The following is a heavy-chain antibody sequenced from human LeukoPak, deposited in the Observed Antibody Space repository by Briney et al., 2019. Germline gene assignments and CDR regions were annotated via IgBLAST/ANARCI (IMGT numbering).Heavy chain of an antibody. D-gene: IGHD2/OR15-2a*01. CDR3: AKHTSLYYGMDV. CDR2: IYYSGST. Sequence: SETLSLTCTVSGDSISSYYWSWIRQPPGKGLEWIGYIYYSGSTNYNPSLKSRVTISVDTSKNQFSLKLSSVTAADTAVYYCAKHTSLYYGMDVWGQGTTVTVSS. CDR1: GDSISSYY. J-gene: IGHJ6*02. V-gene: IGHV4-59*08.